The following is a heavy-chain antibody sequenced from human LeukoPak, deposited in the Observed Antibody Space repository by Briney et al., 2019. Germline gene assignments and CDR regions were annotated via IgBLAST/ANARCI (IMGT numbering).Heavy chain of an antibody. CDR1: GGSISSSSYY. J-gene: IGHJ4*02. CDR3: ARDTPYCSSTSCSFDY. Sequence: SETLSLTCTVSGGSISSSSYYWGWIRQPPGKGLEWIGSIYYSGSTHYNPSPKSRVTISVDTSKNQFSLKLSSVTAADTAVYYCARDTPYCSSTSCSFDYWSQGTLVTVSS. CDR2: IYYSGST. D-gene: IGHD2-2*01. V-gene: IGHV4-39*07.